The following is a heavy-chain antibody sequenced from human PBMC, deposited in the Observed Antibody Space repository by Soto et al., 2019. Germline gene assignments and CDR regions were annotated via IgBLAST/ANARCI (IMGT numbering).Heavy chain of an antibody. CDR2: ILYDGTEK. Sequence: GGSLRLSCAASGFDFSDHGMHWVRQAPGEGLEWVTVILYDGTEKYYKESVKGRFTTSRDNSKKTLYLQIDSLRVEDTAVYYCAKDEGRFLRIYFNYGIDVWGLGTTVTVSS. D-gene: IGHD3-3*01. V-gene: IGHV3-33*03. J-gene: IGHJ6*02. CDR3: AKDEGRFLRIYFNYGIDV. CDR1: GFDFSDHG.